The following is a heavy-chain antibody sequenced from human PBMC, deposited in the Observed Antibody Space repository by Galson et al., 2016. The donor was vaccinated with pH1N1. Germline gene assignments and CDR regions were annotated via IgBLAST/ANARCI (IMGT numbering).Heavy chain of an antibody. CDR2: IYPRDGGA. D-gene: IGHD2-15*01. J-gene: IGHJ3*01. V-gene: IGHV1-46*03. Sequence: SVKVSCKASGYTFTRYYMHWVRQAPGQGLEWVGIIYPRDGGAVYAQRLQGRVTLTRDTSTSTVYMELTSLRPDDTAVYYCAAPHSPRYCFDFWGQGTMVTVSS. CDR3: AAPHSPRYCFDF. CDR1: GYTFTRYY.